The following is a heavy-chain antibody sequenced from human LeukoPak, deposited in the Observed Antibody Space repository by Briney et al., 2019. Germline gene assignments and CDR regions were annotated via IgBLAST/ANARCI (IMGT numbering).Heavy chain of an antibody. CDR2: ISGSGGST. J-gene: IGHJ4*02. Sequence: GGSLRLSCAASGFTFSSYSMNWVRQAPGKGLEWVSAISGSGGSTYYADSVKGRFTISRDNSKNTLYLQMNSLRAEDTAVYYCAKSKVSSVFDYWGQGTLVTVSS. CDR1: GFTFSSYS. D-gene: IGHD6-19*01. V-gene: IGHV3-23*01. CDR3: AKSKVSSVFDY.